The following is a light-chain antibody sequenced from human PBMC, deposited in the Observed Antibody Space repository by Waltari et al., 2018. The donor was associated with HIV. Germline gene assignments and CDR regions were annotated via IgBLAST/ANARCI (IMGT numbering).Light chain of an antibody. V-gene: IGKV3-15*01. CDR3: QQYNNWPRT. J-gene: IGKJ2*01. Sequence: EIVMTQSPVTLSVSPGERATLSCRASQSVSSNLAWYQKKPGQAPRLLIYGASTRATGIPARFSGSGSGTEFTLTISSLQSEDFAVYYCQQYNNWPRTFGQGTKLEIK. CDR1: QSVSSN. CDR2: GAS.